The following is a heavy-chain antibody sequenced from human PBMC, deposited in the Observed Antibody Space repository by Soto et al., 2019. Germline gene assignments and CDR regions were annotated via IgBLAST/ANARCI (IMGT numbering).Heavy chain of an antibody. CDR2: ISGSGVGT. CDR1: GFTFSDCA. J-gene: IGHJ3*02. D-gene: IGHD3-22*01. V-gene: IGHV3-23*01. CDR3: AKDRGYYDSSGYYDAFDI. Sequence: SGGSLRLSCAASGFTFSDCAVNWVRQAQGKGLEWVSGISGSGVGTYYADSVKGRFTISGDNSKNTLYLQMNSLRAEDTALYYCAKDRGYYDSSGYYDAFDIWGQGTVVTVSS.